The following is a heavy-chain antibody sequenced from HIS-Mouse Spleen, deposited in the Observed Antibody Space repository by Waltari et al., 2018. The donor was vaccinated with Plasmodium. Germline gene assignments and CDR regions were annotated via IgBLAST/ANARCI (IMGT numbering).Heavy chain of an antibody. CDR1: GGSISSYY. CDR3: AGVGRRIWGAFDI. D-gene: IGHD3-16*01. V-gene: IGHV4-59*01. Sequence: QVQLQESGPGLVKPSETLSLTCTVSGGSISSYYWSWIRQPPGKRLEWIGYIYYSGSTSYNPSRKCRVTIAVDTSKNQFSLKLSSVTAADTAVYYCAGVGRRIWGAFDIWGQGTMVTVSS. CDR2: IYYSGST. J-gene: IGHJ3*02.